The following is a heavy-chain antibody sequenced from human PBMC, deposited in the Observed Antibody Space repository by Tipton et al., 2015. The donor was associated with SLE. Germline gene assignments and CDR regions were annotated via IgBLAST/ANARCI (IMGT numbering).Heavy chain of an antibody. CDR2: IYSGGST. V-gene: IGHV3-53*05. CDR1: GFTVSSNY. CDR3: AKDRFYDSGGYFFFDY. Sequence: SLRLSCAASGFTVSSNYMSWVRQAPGKGLEWVSVIYSGGSTYYADSVKGRFIISRDDSKTTMYLQMNRLRPEDTAVYYCAKDRFYDSGGYFFFDYWGPGTQVTVSS. D-gene: IGHD3-22*01. J-gene: IGHJ4*02.